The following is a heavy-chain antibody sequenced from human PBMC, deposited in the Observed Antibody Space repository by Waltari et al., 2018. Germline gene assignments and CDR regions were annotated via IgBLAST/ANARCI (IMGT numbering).Heavy chain of an antibody. J-gene: IGHJ3*01. V-gene: IGHV4-39*07. D-gene: IGHD3-3*01. CDR1: GDSIMKNNYH. Sequence: QLQESGPGLVKPSETVSLTCSVSGDSIMKNNYHWGWICQPPGKGLEWIGSIYNSGTTYYNPSLKSRVTISLDASRNQFSLRLSSVTAADTAVYYCARASTAIFGVVITGYNIWGQGTVVTVSS. CDR2: IYNSGTT. CDR3: ARASTAIFGVVITGYNI.